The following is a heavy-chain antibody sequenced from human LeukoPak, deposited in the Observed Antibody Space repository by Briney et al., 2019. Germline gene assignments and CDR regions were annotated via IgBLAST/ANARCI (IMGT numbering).Heavy chain of an antibody. V-gene: IGHV4-34*01. CDR2: INHSGST. CDR3: ARAVRDGYKGDVFDI. D-gene: IGHD5-24*01. CDR1: GGSFSGYY. Sequence: PSETLSLTCAVYGGSFSGYYWSWIRQPPGKGLEWIGEINHSGSTNYNPSLKSRVTISVDTSKNQFSLQLNSVTPEDTAVYYCARAVRDGYKGDVFDIWGQGTMVTVSS. J-gene: IGHJ3*02.